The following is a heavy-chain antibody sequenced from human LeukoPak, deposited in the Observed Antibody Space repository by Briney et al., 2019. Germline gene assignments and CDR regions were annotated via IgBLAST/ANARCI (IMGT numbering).Heavy chain of an antibody. CDR2: ISSSSSYI. D-gene: IGHD3-3*01. CDR1: GFTFSSYS. Sequence: GGSLRLSCAASGFTFSSYSMNWVRQAPGKGLEWVSSISSSSSYIYYADSVKGRFTISRDNAKNSLYLQMNGLRAEDTAVYYCAREGFWSGYSWGQGTLVTVSS. V-gene: IGHV3-21*01. J-gene: IGHJ5*02. CDR3: AREGFWSGYS.